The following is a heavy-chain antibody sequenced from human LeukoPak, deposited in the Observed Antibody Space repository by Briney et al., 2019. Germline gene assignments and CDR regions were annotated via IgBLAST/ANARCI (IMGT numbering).Heavy chain of an antibody. D-gene: IGHD2-2*01. CDR3: ARAGFCSSTSCASPGYYYYMDV. V-gene: IGHV1-69*05. CDR2: IIPIFGTA. J-gene: IGHJ6*03. Sequence: SVKVSCKASGGTFSSYAISWVRQAPGQGLEWMGGIIPIFGTANYAQKFQGRVTITTDESTNTAYMELSSLRSEDTAVYYCARAGFCSSTSCASPGYYYYMDVWGKGTTVTVSS. CDR1: GGTFSSYA.